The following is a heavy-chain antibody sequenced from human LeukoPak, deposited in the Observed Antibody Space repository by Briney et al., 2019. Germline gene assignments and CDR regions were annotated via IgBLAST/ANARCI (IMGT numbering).Heavy chain of an antibody. CDR3: ARGALWSGHVDY. CDR1: GGSVSSGTYY. J-gene: IGHJ4*02. D-gene: IGHD3-3*01. CDR2: IYYSGST. V-gene: IGHV4-61*01. Sequence: SETLSLTCTVSGGSVSSGTYYWSWIRQPPGKGLEWIGYIYYSGSTNYNPSLKGRVTISVDTSKNQFSLKLSSVTAADTAVYYCARGALWSGHVDYWGQGTLVTVSS.